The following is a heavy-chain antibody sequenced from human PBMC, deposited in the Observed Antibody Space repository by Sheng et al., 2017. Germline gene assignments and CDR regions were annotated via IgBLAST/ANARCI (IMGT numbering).Heavy chain of an antibody. J-gene: IGHJ6*02. Sequence: EVQLVESGGGLVQPGGSLKLSCAASGFTFSSYAMSWVRQAPGKGLEWVSAISGSGGSTYYADSVKGRFTISRDNSKNTLYLQMNSLRAEDTAVYYCAKDVEDELLGWGYYYGMDVWGQGTTVTVSS. CDR1: GFTFSSYA. CDR3: AKDVEDELLGWGYYYGMDV. CDR2: ISGSGGST. V-gene: IGHV3-23*04. D-gene: IGHD1-26*01.